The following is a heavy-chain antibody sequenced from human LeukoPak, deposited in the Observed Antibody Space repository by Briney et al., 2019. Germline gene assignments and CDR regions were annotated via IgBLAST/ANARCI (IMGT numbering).Heavy chain of an antibody. Sequence: SETLSLTCTVSGGSISSSSYYWGWIRQPPGKGLEWIGSIYYSGSTYYNPSLKSRVTISVDTSKNQFSLKLSSVTAADTAVYYCARVVPAAYFNWFGPWGQGTLVTVSS. J-gene: IGHJ5*02. CDR1: GGSISSSSYY. V-gene: IGHV4-39*01. CDR3: ARVVPAAYFNWFGP. CDR2: IYYSGST. D-gene: IGHD2-2*01.